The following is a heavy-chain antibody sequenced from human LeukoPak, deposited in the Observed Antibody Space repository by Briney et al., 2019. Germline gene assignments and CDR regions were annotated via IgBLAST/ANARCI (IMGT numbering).Heavy chain of an antibody. J-gene: IGHJ4*02. CDR2: ISGSGGST. D-gene: IGHD3-16*01. Sequence: GGTLRLSCAASGFTFSSYGMSWVRQAPGKGLEWVSAISGSGGSTYYADSVKGRFTISRDNSKNTLYLQMNSLRAEDTAVYYCAKGGDYVWGSYELDYWGQGTLVTVSP. CDR3: AKGGDYVWGSYELDY. CDR1: GFTFSSYG. V-gene: IGHV3-23*01.